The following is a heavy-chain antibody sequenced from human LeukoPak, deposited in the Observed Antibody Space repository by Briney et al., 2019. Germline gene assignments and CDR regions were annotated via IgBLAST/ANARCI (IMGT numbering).Heavy chain of an antibody. Sequence: SETLSLTCAVYGGSFSGYYWSWIRQPPGKGLEWIGEINHSGSINYNPSLKSRVTISVDTSKNQFSLKLSSVTAADTAVYYCARDWGAEPNIVVVVAAPNYGMDVWGQGTTVTVSS. CDR3: ARDWGAEPNIVVVVAAPNYGMDV. CDR1: GGSFSGYY. J-gene: IGHJ6*02. V-gene: IGHV4-34*01. CDR2: INHSGSI. D-gene: IGHD2-15*01.